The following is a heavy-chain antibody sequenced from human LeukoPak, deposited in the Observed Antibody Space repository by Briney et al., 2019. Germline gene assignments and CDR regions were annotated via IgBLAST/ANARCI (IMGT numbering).Heavy chain of an antibody. V-gene: IGHV1-2*02. CDR3: ARDLSGTYQIDY. Sequence: ASVKVSCKASGYTFTDYYMHWVRQAPGQGLEWMGWMNPNSGGTNYPQKSQGRVTMTRDTSINTAYMELSRLRSDDTAVYYCARDLSGTYQIDYWGQGTLVTVSS. CDR2: MNPNSGGT. D-gene: IGHD3-10*01. J-gene: IGHJ4*02. CDR1: GYTFTDYY.